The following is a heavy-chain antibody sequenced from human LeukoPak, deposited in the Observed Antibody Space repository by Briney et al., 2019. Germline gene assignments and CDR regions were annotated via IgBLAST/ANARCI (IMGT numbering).Heavy chain of an antibody. V-gene: IGHV4-34*01. D-gene: IGHD3-10*01. CDR2: INHSGST. Sequence: SETLSLTCAVYGGSFSGYYWSWIRQPPGKGLEWIGEINHSGSTNYNPSLKSRVTISVDTSKNQFSLKLSSVTAADTAVYYCARNVVRGVIITRYWFDPWGQGTLVTVSS. CDR3: ARNVVRGVIITRYWFDP. J-gene: IGHJ5*02. CDR1: GGSFSGYY.